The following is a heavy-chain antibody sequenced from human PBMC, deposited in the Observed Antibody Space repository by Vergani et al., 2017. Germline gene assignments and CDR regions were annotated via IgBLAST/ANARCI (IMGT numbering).Heavy chain of an antibody. Sequence: EVQLVESGGGLVQPGGSLRLSCAASGFTFSSYWMSWVRQAPGKGLEWVANIKQDGSEKYYVDSVKGRFTIARDNSKNTLYLQMNSLRAEDTAVYYCAKALRGYSYGYEEFGAFDIWGQGTMVTVSS. CDR1: GFTFSSYW. V-gene: IGHV3-7*03. CDR3: AKALRGYSYGYEEFGAFDI. CDR2: IKQDGSEK. D-gene: IGHD5-18*01. J-gene: IGHJ3*02.